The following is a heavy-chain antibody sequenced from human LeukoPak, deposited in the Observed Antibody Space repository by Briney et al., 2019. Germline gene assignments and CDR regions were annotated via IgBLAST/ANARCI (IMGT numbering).Heavy chain of an antibody. CDR3: AKEGGDGSPFDY. CDR1: GFIFSNYG. Sequence: PGGFLRLSCAASGFIFSNYGMHWVRLSPDKGLEWLTFIRFDGTTQYYADSVRGRFTISRDNSKDTVSLQMYSLRAEDTGIYYCAKEGGDGSPFDYWGQGILVTVSS. J-gene: IGHJ4*02. V-gene: IGHV3-30*02. D-gene: IGHD5-24*01. CDR2: IRFDGTTQ.